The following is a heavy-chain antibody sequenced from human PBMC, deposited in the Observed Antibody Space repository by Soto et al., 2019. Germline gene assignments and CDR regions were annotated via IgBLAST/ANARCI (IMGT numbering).Heavy chain of an antibody. CDR3: ARRGGVIYYYGMDV. V-gene: IGHV4-39*01. J-gene: IGHJ6*02. D-gene: IGHD2-8*02. Sequence: SETLSLTCTVSGGSISSSSYYWGWIRQPPGKGLEWIGSIYYSGSTYYNPSLKSRVTISVDTSKNQFSLKLSSVTAADTAVYYCARRGGVIYYYGMDVWGQGTTVTVSS. CDR2: IYYSGST. CDR1: GGSISSSSYY.